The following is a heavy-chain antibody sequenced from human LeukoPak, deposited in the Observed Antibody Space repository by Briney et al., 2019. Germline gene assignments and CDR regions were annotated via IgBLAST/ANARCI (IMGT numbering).Heavy chain of an antibody. CDR3: ARDRRRELLHAFDI. CDR1: GGSISSYY. J-gene: IGHJ3*02. D-gene: IGHD1-26*01. V-gene: IGHV4-59*01. CDR2: LSKSGNT. Sequence: SETLSLTCTVSGGSISSYYWSWIRLPPGKGLEWIGYLSKSGNTNYSPSLKSRVTISLDTSKNQFSLMLSSVTAADTAVYYCARDRRRELLHAFDIWGQGTMVTVSS.